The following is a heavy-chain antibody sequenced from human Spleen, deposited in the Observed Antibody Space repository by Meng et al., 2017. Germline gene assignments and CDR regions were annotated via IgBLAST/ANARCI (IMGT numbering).Heavy chain of an antibody. J-gene: IGHJ2*01. Sequence: SETLSLTCTVSGSSVKNDNYWGWIRQAPGKGLEWIGSISYSGSTYYNPSLKSRVTISVDTSKNQFSLKLSSVTAADTAVYYCARGSRDIAVAGTYWYFDLWGRGTLVTVSS. CDR1: GSSVKNDNY. D-gene: IGHD6-19*01. V-gene: IGHV4-38-2*02. CDR2: ISYSGST. CDR3: ARGSRDIAVAGTYWYFDL.